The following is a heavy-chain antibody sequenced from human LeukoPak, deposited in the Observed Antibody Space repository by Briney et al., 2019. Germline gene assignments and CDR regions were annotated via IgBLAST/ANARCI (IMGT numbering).Heavy chain of an antibody. J-gene: IGHJ3*02. CDR3: ARDPGCRYFKAALPASTKFDI. D-gene: IGHD3-9*01. V-gene: IGHV1-18*01. CDR2: ISAYNGNT. Sequence: GASVKVSCKASGYTFTSYGISWVRQAPGQGLEWMGWISAYNGNTNYAQKLQGRVTMTTDTSTSTAYMELRSLRSDDTAVYYCARDPGCRYFKAALPASTKFDIWGQGTMVTVSS. CDR1: GYTFTSYG.